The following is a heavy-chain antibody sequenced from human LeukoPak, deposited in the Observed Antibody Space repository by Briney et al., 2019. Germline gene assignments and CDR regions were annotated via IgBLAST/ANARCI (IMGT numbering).Heavy chain of an antibody. J-gene: IGHJ4*02. CDR3: AKARGRDGYKDELDY. D-gene: IGHD5-24*01. Sequence: GGSLRLSCAASEFTFSSCAMSWVRQAPGEGLEWISVISGSGGSTYYADSVKGRFTISRDNSKNTLYLQMNSLRAEDTAVYYCAKARGRDGYKDELDYWGQGTLVTVSS. V-gene: IGHV3-23*01. CDR1: EFTFSSCA. CDR2: ISGSGGST.